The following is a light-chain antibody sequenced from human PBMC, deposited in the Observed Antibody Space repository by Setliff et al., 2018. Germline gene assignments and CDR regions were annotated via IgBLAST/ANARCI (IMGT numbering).Light chain of an antibody. CDR2: STN. V-gene: IGLV8-61*01. Sequence: QPVVTQEPSFAVSPGGTVTLTCGLSSGSVSTNYNPSWYQQTPGQAPRTLIYSTNTRSSGVPDRFPGSILGNKAALTITGAQADDESDYYCVLYMGSGISVFGGGTKVTVL. CDR3: VLYMGSGISV. J-gene: IGLJ2*01. CDR1: SGSVSTNYN.